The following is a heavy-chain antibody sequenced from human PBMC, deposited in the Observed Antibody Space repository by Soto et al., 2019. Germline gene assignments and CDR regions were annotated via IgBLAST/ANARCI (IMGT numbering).Heavy chain of an antibody. CDR2: INPSGGST. Sequence: ASVKVSCTASGYTFTSYYMHWVRQAPGQGLEWMGIINPSGGSTSYAQKFQGRVTMTRDTSTSTVYMELSSLRSEDTAVYYCARDLLDSSTPDYGMDVWGQGTTVTVSS. V-gene: IGHV1-46*01. CDR1: GYTFTSYY. J-gene: IGHJ6*02. CDR3: ARDLLDSSTPDYGMDV. D-gene: IGHD6-13*01.